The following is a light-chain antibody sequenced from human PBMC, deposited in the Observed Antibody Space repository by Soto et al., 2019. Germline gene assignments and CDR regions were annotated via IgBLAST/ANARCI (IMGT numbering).Light chain of an antibody. CDR3: QQRSNWPRT. Sequence: EMVLTQSPATLSLSPGERATHSCRASQSVSSYLAWYQQKPGQAPRLLIYDASNRATGSPARFSGSGYGTDFTLTISSLEPEDFAVYYCQQRSNWPRTFGQGTKVEIK. CDR2: DAS. V-gene: IGKV3-11*01. J-gene: IGKJ1*01. CDR1: QSVSSY.